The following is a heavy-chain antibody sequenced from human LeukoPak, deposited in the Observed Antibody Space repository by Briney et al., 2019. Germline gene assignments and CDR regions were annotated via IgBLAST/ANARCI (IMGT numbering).Heavy chain of an antibody. CDR3: ARDWNPMVRGVIPFY. Sequence: PGRSLRLSCAASGFTFSSYGMHWVRQAPGKGLEWVAVIWYDGSNKYYADSVKGRFTISRDNSKNTLYLQMNSLRAEDTAVYYCARDWNPMVRGVIPFYWGQGALVTVSS. D-gene: IGHD3-10*01. CDR1: GFTFSSYG. J-gene: IGHJ4*02. CDR2: IWYDGSNK. V-gene: IGHV3-33*01.